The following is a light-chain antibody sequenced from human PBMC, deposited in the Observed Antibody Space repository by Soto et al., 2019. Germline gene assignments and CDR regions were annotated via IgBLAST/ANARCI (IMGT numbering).Light chain of an antibody. V-gene: IGKV3-20*01. CDR3: QQYTGRPTP. CDR1: QTVSSNY. J-gene: IGKJ5*01. Sequence: EIILTQSPDTLSLSPGERATLSCRASQTVSSNYLAWCQQRPGQAPRLLIYGASTRADGIPGRFSGSVSGTDFTLSITRLEPEDSAVYYCQQYTGRPTPFGQGTRLEIK. CDR2: GAS.